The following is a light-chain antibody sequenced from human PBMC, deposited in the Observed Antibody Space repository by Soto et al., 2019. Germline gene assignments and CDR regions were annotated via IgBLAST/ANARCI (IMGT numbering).Light chain of an antibody. J-gene: IGKJ3*01. CDR2: GAS. CDR3: QQYNHWPPVT. Sequence: EIVMTQSPATLSVSPGERATLSCGASQSIGSNLAWYQQKPGQAPRLLISGASTRATGIPARFSGSGSGTEFTLTISSLQSEDFAVSYCQQYNHWPPVTFGPGTTVDIK. CDR1: QSIGSN. V-gene: IGKV3-15*01.